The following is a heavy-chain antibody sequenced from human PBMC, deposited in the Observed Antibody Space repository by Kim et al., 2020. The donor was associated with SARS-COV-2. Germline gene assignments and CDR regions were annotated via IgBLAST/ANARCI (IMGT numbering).Heavy chain of an antibody. CDR1: GGSISSSSYY. CDR2: IYYGGST. Sequence: SETLSLTCTVSGGSISSSSYYWGWIRQPPGKGLEWIGTIYYGGSTYYNPSLKSRVTISVDTSKNQFSLRLSSVTAADTAVYYCARPTTYSGTYYDWGQGT. D-gene: IGHD1-26*01. J-gene: IGHJ4*02. CDR3: ARPTTYSGTYYD. V-gene: IGHV4-39*01.